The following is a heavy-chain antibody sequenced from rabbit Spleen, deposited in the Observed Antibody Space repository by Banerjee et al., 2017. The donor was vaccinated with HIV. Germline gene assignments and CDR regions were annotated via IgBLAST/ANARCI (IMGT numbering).Heavy chain of an antibody. Sequence: QEQLVESGGGLVQPGGSLKLSCKASGFDFSNYGVTWVRQAPGKGLEWIGYIEPIFGNTYYANWVNDRFTISSHNAQNTLYLQLSSLTAADTATYFCVRDPTVMKGESLDLWGQGTLVTVS. CDR1: GFDFSNYG. V-gene: IGHV1S47*01. J-gene: IGHJ3*01. CDR2: IEPIFGNT. D-gene: IGHD5-1*01. CDR3: VRDPTVMKGESLDL.